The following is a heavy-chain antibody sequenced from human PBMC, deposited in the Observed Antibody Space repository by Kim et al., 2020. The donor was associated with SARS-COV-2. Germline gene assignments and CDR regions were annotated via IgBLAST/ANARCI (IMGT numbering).Heavy chain of an antibody. CDR3: AKEPQKSSWYYFDY. V-gene: IGHV3-23*01. J-gene: IGHJ4*02. Sequence: AGAVKGRFTISRDDSKNTLYLQMNSLRAEDTAVYYCAKEPQKSSWYYFDYWGQGTLVTVSS. D-gene: IGHD6-13*01.